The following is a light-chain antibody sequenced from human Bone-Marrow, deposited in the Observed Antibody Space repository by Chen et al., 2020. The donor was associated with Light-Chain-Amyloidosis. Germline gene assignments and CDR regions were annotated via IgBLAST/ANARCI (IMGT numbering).Light chain of an antibody. J-gene: IGLJ2*01. CDR3: QSYDSSLSGSVV. CDR1: SSNIGAGYD. CDR2: GNT. Sequence: QSVLTQPPSVSGAPGPRVTISCPGSSSNIGAGYDVHWYQQLPGTAPKLLIFGNTERPSGVPDRFSASKSGTSASLAITGLQAEDEADYYCQSYDSSLSGSVVFGGGTKLTVL. V-gene: IGLV1-40*01.